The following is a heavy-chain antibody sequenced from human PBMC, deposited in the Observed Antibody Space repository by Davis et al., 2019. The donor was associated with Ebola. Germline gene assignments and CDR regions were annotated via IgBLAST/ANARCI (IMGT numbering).Heavy chain of an antibody. V-gene: IGHV3-53*01. J-gene: IGHJ6*02. CDR3: ARAGEKRNGMDV. Sequence: GGSLRLSCAASGFTVSSNYMNWVRQAPGKGLEWVSVIYSGGSTYYADSVKGRFTISRDNAKNTLYLQMNSLRAEDTAVYYCARAGEKRNGMDVWGQGTTVTVSS. D-gene: IGHD3-16*01. CDR1: GFTVSSNY. CDR2: IYSGGST.